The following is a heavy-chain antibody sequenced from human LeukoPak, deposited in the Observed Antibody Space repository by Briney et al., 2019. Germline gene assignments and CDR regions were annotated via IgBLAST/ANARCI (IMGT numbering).Heavy chain of an antibody. J-gene: IGHJ4*02. CDR1: GFPFSSYP. D-gene: IGHD2-15*01. CDR3: ARDRVVVAATEGYYFDY. CDR2: IWYDGSNK. Sequence: AGGPLRLSCAASGFPFSSYPMHWVRQAPGKGLEGVAVIWYDGSNKYYADSVKGRFTISRDNSKNTLYLQMNGLRAEDTAVYYCARDRVVVAATEGYYFDYWGQGTLVTVSS. V-gene: IGHV3-33*01.